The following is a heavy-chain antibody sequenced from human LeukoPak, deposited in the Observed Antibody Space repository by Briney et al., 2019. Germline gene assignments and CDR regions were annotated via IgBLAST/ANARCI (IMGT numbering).Heavy chain of an antibody. J-gene: IGHJ4*02. V-gene: IGHV4-34*01. CDR1: GGSFSGYY. D-gene: IGHD3-22*01. CDR3: ARRDDSSGYHKIFDY. CDR2: INHSGST. Sequence: SETLSLTCAVYGGSFSGYYWSWIRQPPGKGLEWIGEINHSGSTNYNPSLKSRVTISVDTSKNQFSLKLSSLTAADTAVYFCARRDDSSGYHKIFDYWGPGTLVTVSS.